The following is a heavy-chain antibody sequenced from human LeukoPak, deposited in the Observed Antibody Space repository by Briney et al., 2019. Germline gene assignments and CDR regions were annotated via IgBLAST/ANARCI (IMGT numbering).Heavy chain of an antibody. J-gene: IGHJ5*02. V-gene: IGHV4-39*07. D-gene: IGHD3-3*01. CDR1: SGSISSSSYH. CDR3: ARRHRYYDFWSGYSLSNWFDP. Sequence: PSETLSLTCTVSSGSISSSSYHWGWTRQPPGKGLEWIGEINHSGSTNYNPSLKSRVTISVDTSKNQFSLKLSSVTAADTAVYYCARRHRYYDFWSGYSLSNWFDPWGQGTLVTVSS. CDR2: INHSGST.